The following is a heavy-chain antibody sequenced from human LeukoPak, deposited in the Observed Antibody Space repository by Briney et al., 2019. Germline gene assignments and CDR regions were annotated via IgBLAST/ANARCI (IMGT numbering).Heavy chain of an antibody. CDR3: ARDFYGDDGHHPFDY. Sequence: PSETLSLTCSVSGGSISNYYWNWVRHPAGKGLEWIGRIYASGSTNYNPSLKSRVTISMDKSKNHFSLNLKSVTAADTAFYYCARDFYGDDGHHPFDYWGQGIQVTVSS. D-gene: IGHD2/OR15-2a*01. J-gene: IGHJ4*02. CDR1: GGSISNYY. CDR2: IYASGST. V-gene: IGHV4-4*07.